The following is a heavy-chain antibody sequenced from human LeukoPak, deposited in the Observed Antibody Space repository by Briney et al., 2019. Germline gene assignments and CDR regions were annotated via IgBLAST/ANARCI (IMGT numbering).Heavy chain of an antibody. CDR1: GFTFSSYS. CDR2: IYSGGDT. CDR3: ASSYFDNRGSGYFQH. Sequence: GGSLRLSCAASGFTFSSYSMNCVRQAPGKGLEWVSRIYSGGDTYYGDSVKGRFTISRDNSNNTLYLQMNSLRAEDTAVYYCASSYFDNRGSGYFQHWGQGTLVTVSS. D-gene: IGHD3-22*01. J-gene: IGHJ1*01. V-gene: IGHV3-53*01.